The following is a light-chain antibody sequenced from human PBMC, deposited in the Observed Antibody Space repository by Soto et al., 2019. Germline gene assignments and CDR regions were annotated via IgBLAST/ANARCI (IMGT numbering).Light chain of an antibody. CDR1: QDISNY. Sequence: DIQMTQSPSSLSASVGDRVTITCQASQDISNYLNWYQQKPGKAPKLLIYDASNLETGVPSRFSGSGSGTDFTITIGSLQSVDIATYYSQQYDNLPLSFGGVTKVEIK. J-gene: IGKJ4*01. CDR2: DAS. V-gene: IGKV1-33*01. CDR3: QQYDNLPLS.